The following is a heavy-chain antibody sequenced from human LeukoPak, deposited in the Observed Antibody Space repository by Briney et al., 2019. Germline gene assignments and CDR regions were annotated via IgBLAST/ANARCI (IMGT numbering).Heavy chain of an antibody. J-gene: IGHJ4*02. D-gene: IGHD1-26*01. V-gene: IGHV1-2*02. CDR2: INPNSGGT. CDR1: GYTFTGYY. CDR3: AREVWDSTLKLCFDY. Sequence: ASVKVSCKASGYTFTGYYMHWVRQAPGQGLEWMGWINPNSGGTNYAQKFQGRVTMTRDTSISTAYMELSRLRSDDTAVYYCAREVWDSTLKLCFDYWGQGTLVTVSS.